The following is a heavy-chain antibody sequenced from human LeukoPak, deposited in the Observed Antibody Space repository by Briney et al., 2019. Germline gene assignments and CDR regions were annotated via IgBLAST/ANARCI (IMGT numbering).Heavy chain of an antibody. V-gene: IGHV3-64*01. J-gene: IGHJ4*02. CDR1: GFTFSSYA. CDR3: AREQWLRFFDY. Sequence: GGSLRLSCAASGFTFSSYAMHWVRQAPGKGLEYVSAISSNGGSTYYANSVKGRFTISRDNSKNTLYLQMGSLRAEDMAVYYCAREQWLRFFDYWGQGTLVTVSS. CDR2: ISSNGGST. D-gene: IGHD5-12*01.